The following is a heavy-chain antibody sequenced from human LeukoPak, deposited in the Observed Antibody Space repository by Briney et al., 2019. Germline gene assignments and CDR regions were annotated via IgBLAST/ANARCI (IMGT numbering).Heavy chain of an antibody. J-gene: IGHJ6*03. CDR1: GGSIRSSSYY. D-gene: IGHD5-18*01. Sequence: PSETLSLTCIVSGGSIRSSSYYWGWIRQPPGKGLEWIGSMYYTGSTYYNPSLKTRVAISVDTSKNQFSLKLTSVIAADTAVYYCARDNGGTAMAYYYYYYMDVWGKGTTVTISS. CDR3: ARDNGGTAMAYYYYYYMDV. V-gene: IGHV4-39*07. CDR2: MYYTGST.